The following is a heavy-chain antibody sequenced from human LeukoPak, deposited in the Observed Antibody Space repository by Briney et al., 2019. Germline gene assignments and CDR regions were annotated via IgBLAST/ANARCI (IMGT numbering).Heavy chain of an antibody. CDR1: GGSISSGGYY. CDR2: IYYSGST. J-gene: IGHJ4*02. V-gene: IGHV4-31*03. CDR3: ARDDSSGYYY. D-gene: IGHD3-22*01. Sequence: SQTLSLTCTVSGGSISSGGYYWSWIRQHPGKGLEWIGYIYYSGSTYYNPSLKSRVTISVDTSKNQFSLKLSSVTAADTAVYYCARDDSSGYYYWGQGTLVTVSS.